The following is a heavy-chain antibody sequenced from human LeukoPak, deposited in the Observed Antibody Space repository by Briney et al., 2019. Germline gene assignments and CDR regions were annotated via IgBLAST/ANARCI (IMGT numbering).Heavy chain of an antibody. J-gene: IGHJ3*02. CDR2: IYTSGST. V-gene: IGHV4-4*07. CDR1: GGSISSYY. CDR3: ARAPPLDLSLPGYGGTGDAFDI. D-gene: IGHD4-23*01. Sequence: SETLSLTCTVSGGSISSYYWSWIRQPAGKGLEWIGRIYTSGSTNYNPSLKSRVTISVDKSKNQFSLKLSSVTAADTAVYYCARAPPLDLSLPGYGGTGDAFDIWGQGTMVTVSS.